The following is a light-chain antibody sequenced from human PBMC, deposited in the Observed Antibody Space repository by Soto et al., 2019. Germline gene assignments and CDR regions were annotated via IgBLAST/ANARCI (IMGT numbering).Light chain of an antibody. CDR2: DAS. Sequence: DIQMTQSPSTLSASVGDTVTITCRASQTINNCLAWYQQKPGKAPKLLISDASSLEPGVPSRLSGSGSGTDFILDIRRLEPEDFAVYFCQHYDSSRTFGQGTKVDIK. CDR1: QTINNC. V-gene: IGKV1-5*01. J-gene: IGKJ1*01. CDR3: QHYDSSRT.